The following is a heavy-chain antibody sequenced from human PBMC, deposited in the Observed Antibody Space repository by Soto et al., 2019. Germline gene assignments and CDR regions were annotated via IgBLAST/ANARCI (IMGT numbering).Heavy chain of an antibody. D-gene: IGHD3-3*01. V-gene: IGHV3-23*01. CDR1: GFTFSSYA. Sequence: SLRLSCAASGFTFSSYAMSWVRQAPGKGLEWVSAISGSGGSTYYADSVKGRFTISRDNSKNTLYLQMNSLRAEDTAVYYCAKDRFAYLNLFDYWGQGTLVTVSS. J-gene: IGHJ4*02. CDR2: ISGSGGST. CDR3: AKDRFAYLNLFDY.